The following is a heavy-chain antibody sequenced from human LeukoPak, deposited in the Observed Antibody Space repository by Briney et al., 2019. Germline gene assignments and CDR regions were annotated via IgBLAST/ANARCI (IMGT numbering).Heavy chain of an antibody. J-gene: IGHJ6*02. CDR3: SKTTVTVYYYYGMDV. Sequence: GGSLRLSCAASGFTFSSIGMHWVRQAPGKGLEWVAIISYDGSNKYYADSVKGRFTISRDSSKNTLYLQMNSLRAEDTAVYYCSKTTVTVYYYYGMDVWGQGTTVTVSS. D-gene: IGHD4-17*01. CDR2: ISYDGSNK. V-gene: IGHV3-30*18. CDR1: GFTFSSIG.